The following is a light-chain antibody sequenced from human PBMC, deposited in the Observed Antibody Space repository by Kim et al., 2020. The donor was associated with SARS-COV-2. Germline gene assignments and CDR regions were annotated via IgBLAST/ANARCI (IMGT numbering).Light chain of an antibody. J-gene: IGKJ5*01. Sequence: ESVGDRGTITCRASQSIGGWLAWYQQKPGKAPKLLIYDASSVESGVPSRFSGSGSWTEFTLTISSLQPDDSATEYCQHHSTNPTTFGQGTRLEIK. V-gene: IGKV1-5*01. CDR1: QSIGGW. CDR3: QHHSTNPTT. CDR2: DAS.